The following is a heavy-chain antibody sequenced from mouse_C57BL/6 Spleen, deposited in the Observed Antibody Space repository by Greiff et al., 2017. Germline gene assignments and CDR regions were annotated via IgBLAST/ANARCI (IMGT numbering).Heavy chain of an antibody. V-gene: IGHV1-15*01. CDR2: IDPETGGT. D-gene: IGHD2-4*01. CDR3: TKGGNNDYDRDWYFDV. CDR1: GYTFTDYE. J-gene: IGHJ1*03. Sequence: QVQLQQSGAELVRPGASVTLSCKASGYTFTDYEMHWVKQTPVHGLEWIGAIDPETGGTAYNQKFKGKAILTADKSSSTAYMELRSLTSEDSAVYYCTKGGNNDYDRDWYFDVWGTGTTVTVSS.